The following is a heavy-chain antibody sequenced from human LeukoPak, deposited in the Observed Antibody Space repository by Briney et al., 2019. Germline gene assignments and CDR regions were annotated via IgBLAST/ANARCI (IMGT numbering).Heavy chain of an antibody. CDR3: AKDRILANFAGGFDY. J-gene: IGHJ4*02. CDR2: ISPSGDST. CDR1: GITFSSYA. Sequence: GGSLRLSCVVSGITFSSYAMNWVRQAPGKGLEWVSGISPSGDSTFYADSVKGWFTISRDNSKNTLYFQLHSLRAEDTALYYCAKDRILANFAGGFDYWGQGTPVTVSS. D-gene: IGHD1-26*01. V-gene: IGHV3-23*01.